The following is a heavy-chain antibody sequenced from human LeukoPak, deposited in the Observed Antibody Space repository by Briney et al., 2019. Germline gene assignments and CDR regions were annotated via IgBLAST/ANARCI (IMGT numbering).Heavy chain of an antibody. J-gene: IGHJ4*02. V-gene: IGHV4-61*05. Sequence: SETLSLTCTVSGGSISSSSYYWSWIRQPPGKGLEWIGYIYYSGSTNYNPSLKSRVTISVDTSKNQFSLKLSSVTAADTAVYYCARLNTAMVSSFDYWGQGTLVTVSS. CDR2: IYYSGST. D-gene: IGHD5-18*01. CDR3: ARLNTAMVSSFDY. CDR1: GGSISSSSYY.